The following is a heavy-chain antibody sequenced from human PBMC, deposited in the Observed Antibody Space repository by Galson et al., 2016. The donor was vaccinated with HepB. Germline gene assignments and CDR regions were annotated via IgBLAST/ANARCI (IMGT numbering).Heavy chain of an antibody. CDR1: GYSFSSFA. V-gene: IGHV1-3*01. D-gene: IGHD3-16*01. CDR2: IHAATGNT. J-gene: IGHJ6*02. Sequence: ASGYSFSSFAIHWVRQAPGQRLEWMGWIHAATGNTKYPQNFQGRVTLTRDTSASTVYMEVSSLRPEDTALYYCARDKRVNPRGTQVNGMDVWGQGTAITVSS. CDR3: ARDKRVNPRGTQVNGMDV.